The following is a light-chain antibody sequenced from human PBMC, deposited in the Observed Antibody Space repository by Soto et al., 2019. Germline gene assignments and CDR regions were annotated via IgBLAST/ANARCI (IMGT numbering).Light chain of an antibody. J-gene: IGKJ5*01. CDR3: QHSSSDLIT. CDR2: ESS. CDR1: QGIRND. Sequence: AIQMTQSPSSLSASVGDRVTITCRASQGIRNDLGWYQCKPGKPPKLLIYESSNLRGGVSSRFSGSGSGTDFTLTIDRLQSDDFATYYCQHSSSDLITFGQGTRLDIQ. V-gene: IGKV1-6*01.